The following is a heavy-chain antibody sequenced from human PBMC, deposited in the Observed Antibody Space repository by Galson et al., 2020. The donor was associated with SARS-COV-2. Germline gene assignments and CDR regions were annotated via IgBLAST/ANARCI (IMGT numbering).Heavy chain of an antibody. D-gene: IGHD3-22*01. Sequence: ASVKVSCKASGYSFTSYDINWVREATGQGLEWMGWMNPNTGNTGYAQSFQARVTMTSNTPLSTAYMELSSLSSEDTAIYYCARTYYDNSGYLGIDIWGQGTLVTVSS. CDR2: MNPNTGNT. CDR1: GYSFTSYD. J-gene: IGHJ3*02. CDR3: ARTYYDNSGYLGIDI. V-gene: IGHV1-8*01.